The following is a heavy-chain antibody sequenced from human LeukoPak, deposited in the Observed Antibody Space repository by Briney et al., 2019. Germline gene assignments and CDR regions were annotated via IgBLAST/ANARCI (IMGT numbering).Heavy chain of an antibody. D-gene: IGHD6-13*01. Sequence: GASVKVSCKASGYTFTSYGISWVRQAPGQGLEWMGWISAYNGNTNYAQKLQGRVTMTTDTSTGTAYMELRSLRSDDTAVYYCAVAGYSSSWYLTDSDYWGQGTLVTVSS. CDR3: AVAGYSSSWYLTDSDY. CDR1: GYTFTSYG. CDR2: ISAYNGNT. V-gene: IGHV1-18*01. J-gene: IGHJ4*02.